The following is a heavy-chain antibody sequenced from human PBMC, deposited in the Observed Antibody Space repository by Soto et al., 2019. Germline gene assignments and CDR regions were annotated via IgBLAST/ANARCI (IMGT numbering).Heavy chain of an antibody. D-gene: IGHD1-26*01. CDR2: INPNSGGT. CDR1: GYTLTGYY. V-gene: IGHV1-2*02. Sequence: ASVKVSCKASGYTLTGYYMHWVRQAPGQGLEWMGWINPNSGGTDYAQKFQGRVTMTRDTSISTAYMELSRLRSDDTAVYYCAGGVLSGSYYNWFDPWGQGTPVTVS. J-gene: IGHJ5*02. CDR3: AGGVLSGSYYNWFDP.